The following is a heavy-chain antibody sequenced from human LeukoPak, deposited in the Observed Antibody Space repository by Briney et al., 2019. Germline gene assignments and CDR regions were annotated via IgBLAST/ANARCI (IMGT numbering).Heavy chain of an antibody. D-gene: IGHD3-3*01. CDR3: ARHDYTGAFDD. CDR1: GFTFSSYE. Sequence: PGGSLRLSCAASGFTFSSYEMNWVRQAPGKGLEWVSYISSSGSTIYYADSVKGRFTISRDNAKNSLYLQMNGLRAEDTAVYYCARHDYTGAFDDWGQGTLVTVSS. J-gene: IGHJ4*02. V-gene: IGHV3-48*03. CDR2: ISSSGSTI.